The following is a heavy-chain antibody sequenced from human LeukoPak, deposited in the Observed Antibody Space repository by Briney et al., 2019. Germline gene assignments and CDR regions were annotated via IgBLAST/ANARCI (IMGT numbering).Heavy chain of an antibody. V-gene: IGHV4-30-4*08. CDR1: GGSISSGDYY. CDR2: IYYSGST. Sequence: PSETLSLTCTVSGGSISSGDYYWSWIRQPPGKGLEWIGYIYYSGSTYYNPSLKSRVTISVDTSKNQFSLKLSSVTAADTAVYYCARGTTEGSHPGFDPWGQGTLVTVSS. CDR3: ARGTTEGSHPGFDP. J-gene: IGHJ5*02. D-gene: IGHD3-10*01.